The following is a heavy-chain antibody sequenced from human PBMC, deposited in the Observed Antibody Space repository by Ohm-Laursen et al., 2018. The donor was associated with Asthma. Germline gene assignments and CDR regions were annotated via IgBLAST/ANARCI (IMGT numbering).Heavy chain of an antibody. CDR3: ARKAGSCITSNCYSLDF. V-gene: IGHV3-9*01. J-gene: IGHJ4*02. D-gene: IGHD2-15*01. CDR2: ISWNSGSI. CDR1: GFTFDDYA. Sequence: SLRLSCTASGFTFDDYAMHWVRQAPGKGLEWVSGISWNSGSIGYADSVKGRFTISRDNSKNTLYLQMSSLTSEDTAVYYCARKAGSCITSNCYSLDFWGQGTLVTVSS.